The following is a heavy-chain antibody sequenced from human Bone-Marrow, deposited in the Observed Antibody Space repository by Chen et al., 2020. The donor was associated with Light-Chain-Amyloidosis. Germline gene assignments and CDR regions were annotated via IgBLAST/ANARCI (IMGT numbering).Heavy chain of an antibody. CDR1: GLIFSRFW. D-gene: IGHD3-16*02. V-gene: IGHV3-7*03. CDR2: IKQNVTER. J-gene: IGHJ4*02. CDR3: ARANYWGSYRYNAQGFDY. Sequence: EVQLLESGGGLVQPGESLTLSCVASGLIFSRFWMTWVRQRPGKGLEWVANIKQNVTERYYVDSVKGRFTISRDNTKNSVYLQMNTLRAEDTAVYYCARANYWGSYRYNAQGFDYWGRGTLVTVSS.